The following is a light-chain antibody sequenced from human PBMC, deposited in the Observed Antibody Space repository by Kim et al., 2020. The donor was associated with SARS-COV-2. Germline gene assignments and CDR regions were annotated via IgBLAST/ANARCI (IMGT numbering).Light chain of an antibody. CDR3: NSRDSNDNVV. CDR2: GKN. J-gene: IGLJ2*01. CDR1: NLRSYY. Sequence: SSALTQDPAVSVALGQTVRITCQGDNLRSYYATWYQQKPGQAPIVVIYGKNNRPSGIPDRFSGSSSGNTASLTITGTQAGDEADYYCNSRDSNDNVVFGGGTQLTVL. V-gene: IGLV3-19*01.